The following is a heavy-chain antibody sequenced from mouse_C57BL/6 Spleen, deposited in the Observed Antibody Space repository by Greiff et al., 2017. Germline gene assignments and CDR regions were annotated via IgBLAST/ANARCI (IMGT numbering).Heavy chain of an antibody. CDR1: GYSFTDYN. CDR2: INPNYGTT. Sequence: VQLKESGPELVKPGASVKISCKASGYSFTDYNMNWVKQSNGKSLEWIGVINPNYGTTSYNQKFKGKATLTVDQSSSTAYMQLNSLTSEDSAVYYCAREEGAYYSNYRYFDYWGQGTTLTVSS. D-gene: IGHD2-5*01. CDR3: AREEGAYYSNYRYFDY. J-gene: IGHJ2*01. V-gene: IGHV1-39*01.